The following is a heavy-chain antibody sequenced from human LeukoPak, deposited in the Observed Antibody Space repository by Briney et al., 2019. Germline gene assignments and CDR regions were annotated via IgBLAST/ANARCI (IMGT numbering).Heavy chain of an antibody. CDR1: GGSITSYY. CDR2: GHHSGST. V-gene: IGHV4-59*01. Sequence: KTSETLSLTCTVSGGSITSYYWSWLRQPPGKGLEWIGFGHHSGSTNYKPTLKCRVTISVDTSKNQFSLKLSSVTAADTAVYYCARPRSSSFWYFDLWGRGTQVTVSS. J-gene: IGHJ2*01. CDR3: ARPRSSSFWYFDL. D-gene: IGHD6-13*01.